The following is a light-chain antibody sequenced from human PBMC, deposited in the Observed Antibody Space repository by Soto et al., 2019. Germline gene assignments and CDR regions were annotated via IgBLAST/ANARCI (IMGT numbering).Light chain of an antibody. V-gene: IGLV3-21*02. CDR1: KIGGKN. CDR3: QVWDTNSDYV. Sequence: SYELTQPPSVSVAPGQTATVSCGGNKIGGKNVHWYQQKPGQAPVLVVYDDSDRPSGIPGRFSGSNSGNMATLTISRVEAGDEADYYCQVWDTNSDYVFGSGTKVTVL. CDR2: DDS. J-gene: IGLJ1*01.